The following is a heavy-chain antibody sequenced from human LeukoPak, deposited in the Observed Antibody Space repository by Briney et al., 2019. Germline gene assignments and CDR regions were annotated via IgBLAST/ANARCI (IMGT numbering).Heavy chain of an antibody. V-gene: IGHV4-59*01. Sequence: SETLSLTCTVSGGSISSYYWSWIRQPPGKGLEWIGYIYYSGSTNYNPSIKSRVTISVDTYKNQFSLKLSSVTDADTAVYYCARLLAAPGWFDPWGQGTLVTVSS. CDR2: IYYSGST. D-gene: IGHD1-26*01. CDR3: ARLLAAPGWFDP. J-gene: IGHJ5*02. CDR1: GGSISSYY.